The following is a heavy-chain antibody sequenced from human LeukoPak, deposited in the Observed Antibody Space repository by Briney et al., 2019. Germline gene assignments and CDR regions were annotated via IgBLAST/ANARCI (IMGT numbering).Heavy chain of an antibody. D-gene: IGHD3-10*01. J-gene: IGHJ4*02. V-gene: IGHV1-69*13. CDR2: IIPIFGTA. CDR1: GGTFSSYA. CDR3: ARGLFGSGSYYASFDY. Sequence: SVKVSCKASGGTFSSYAISWVRQAPGQGLEWMGGIIPIFGTANYAQKFQGRVTITADGSTSTAYMELSSLRSEDTAVYYCARGLFGSGSYYASFDYWGQGTLVTVSS.